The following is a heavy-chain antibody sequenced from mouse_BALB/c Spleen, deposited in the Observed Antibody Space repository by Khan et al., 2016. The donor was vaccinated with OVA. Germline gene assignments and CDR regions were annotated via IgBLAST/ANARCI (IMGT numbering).Heavy chain of an antibody. J-gene: IGHJ3*01. CDR1: GYTFTNYG. CDR3: ARSNVNYWCVY. Sequence: QIQLVQSGPELKKPGETVKISCKASGYTFTNYGMNWVKQAPGKGLKWMGWINIYTGEPTYADDFKGRVAFSLETSASTAYLEINNLKNEDTATYFCARSNVNYWCVYWGQGTLVTVSA. CDR2: INIYTGEP. D-gene: IGHD2-1*01. V-gene: IGHV9-3-1*01.